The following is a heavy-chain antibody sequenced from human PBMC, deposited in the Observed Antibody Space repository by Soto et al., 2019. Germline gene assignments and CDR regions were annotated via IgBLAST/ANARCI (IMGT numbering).Heavy chain of an antibody. J-gene: IGHJ4*02. Sequence: QVQLVQSGAEVKKPGSSVKVSCKPSGGTFSAYSISWVRQAPGQGLEWMGGIIPIFGTTNYAQKFHGRVNMAAGESASTVYMGVSSLRSDDTAMYFCAGGGGGALAGTADWGQGTLVTVSS. V-gene: IGHV1-69*01. D-gene: IGHD6-19*01. CDR1: GGTFSAYS. CDR3: AGGGGGALAGTAD. CDR2: IIPIFGTT.